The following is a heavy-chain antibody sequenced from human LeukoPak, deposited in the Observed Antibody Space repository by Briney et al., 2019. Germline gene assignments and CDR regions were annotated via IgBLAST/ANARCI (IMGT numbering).Heavy chain of an antibody. CDR3: ARDAYDSSGYSDAFDI. Sequence: SETLSLTCAVYGGSFSGSYWSWIRQSPGKGLEWIGEIIHSGSTTYNPSLKSRVTISIDTSKNQFSLKLSSVTAADTAVYYCARDAYDSSGYSDAFDIWGQGTMVTVSS. V-gene: IGHV4-34*12. D-gene: IGHD3-22*01. J-gene: IGHJ3*02. CDR1: GGSFSGSY. CDR2: IIHSGST.